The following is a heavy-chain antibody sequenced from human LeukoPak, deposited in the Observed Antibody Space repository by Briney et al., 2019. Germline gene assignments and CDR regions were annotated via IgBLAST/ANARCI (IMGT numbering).Heavy chain of an antibody. V-gene: IGHV3-66*01. CDR1: GFTVSSNY. CDR2: IYSGGNT. J-gene: IGHJ4*02. CDR3: ARGSSGYYYVDY. Sequence: GGSLRLSCAASGFTVSSNYMSWVRQAPGKGLEWVSVIYSGGNTYYADSVKGRFTISRDNSKNTLYLQMNSLRAEDTAVYYCARGSSGYYYVDYWGQGTLVTVSS. D-gene: IGHD3-22*01.